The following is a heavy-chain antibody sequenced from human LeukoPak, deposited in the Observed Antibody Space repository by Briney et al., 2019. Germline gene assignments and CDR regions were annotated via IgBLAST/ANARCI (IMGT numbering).Heavy chain of an antibody. CDR2: IYTGGGT. CDR1: GLTFSSYW. Sequence: GGSLRLSCAASGLTFSSYWMSWVRQAPGKGLNWVSVIYTGGGTYYADSVKGRFTISRDNSKNTLYLQMNSLRAEDTAVYYCARDDFDYWGQGTLVTVSS. V-gene: IGHV3-53*01. CDR3: ARDDFDY. J-gene: IGHJ4*02.